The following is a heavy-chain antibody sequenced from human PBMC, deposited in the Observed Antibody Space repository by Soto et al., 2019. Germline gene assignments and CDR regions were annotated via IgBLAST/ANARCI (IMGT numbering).Heavy chain of an antibody. CDR2: IYHSGST. CDR3: ARGPLFDR. CDR1: GGSINNYY. J-gene: IGHJ4*02. V-gene: IGHV4-59*04. D-gene: IGHD3-3*01. Sequence: PSETLSLTCTVSGGSINNYYLSWIRQPPGKGLEWIAYIYHSGSTYYNPSLKSRVTMSVDRSKNQFSLKLSSVTAADTAVYYCARGPLFDRWGQGTLDPVSS.